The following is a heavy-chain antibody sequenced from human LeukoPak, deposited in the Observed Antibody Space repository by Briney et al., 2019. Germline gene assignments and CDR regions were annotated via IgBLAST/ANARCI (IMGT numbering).Heavy chain of an antibody. CDR2: ISSSGSTI. CDR1: GFTFSSYE. CDR3: AKDADPWIYYGSGSYYTVAVDY. V-gene: IGHV3-48*03. Sequence: GGSLRLSCAASGFTFSSYEMNWVRQAPGKGLEWVSYISSSGSTIYYADSVKGRFTISRDNAKNSLYLQMNSLRPEDTAVFYCAKDADPWIYYGSGSYYTVAVDYWGQGTLVTVSS. D-gene: IGHD3-10*01. J-gene: IGHJ4*02.